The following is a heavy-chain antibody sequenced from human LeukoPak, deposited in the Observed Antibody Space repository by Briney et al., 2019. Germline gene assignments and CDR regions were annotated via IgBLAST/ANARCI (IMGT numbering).Heavy chain of an antibody. V-gene: IGHV3-74*01. J-gene: IGHJ4*02. Sequence: GGSLRLSCAASGFTFSSYWMHWVRQAPGKGLVWVSRINSDGSSTSYADSVKGRFTISRDNAKNSLYLQMNSLRDEDTAVYYCASGPSSSWFQVDYWGQGTLVIVSS. D-gene: IGHD6-13*01. CDR1: GFTFSSYW. CDR3: ASGPSSSWFQVDY. CDR2: INSDGSST.